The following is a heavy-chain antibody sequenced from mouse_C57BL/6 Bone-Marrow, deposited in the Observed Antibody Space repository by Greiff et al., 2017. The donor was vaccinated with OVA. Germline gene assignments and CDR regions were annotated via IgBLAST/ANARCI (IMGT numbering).Heavy chain of an antibody. Sequence: VQLQQSGPELVQPGASVKISCKASGYTFTDYYMNWVKQSHGKSLEWIGDINPNNGGTSYNQKFKGKATLTVDKSSSTAYMELRSLTSEDSADYYCAREGVDYGSSYGYFDVWGTGTTVTVSS. J-gene: IGHJ1*03. D-gene: IGHD1-1*01. CDR1: GYTFTDYY. V-gene: IGHV1-26*01. CDR2: INPNNGGT. CDR3: AREGVDYGSSYGYFDV.